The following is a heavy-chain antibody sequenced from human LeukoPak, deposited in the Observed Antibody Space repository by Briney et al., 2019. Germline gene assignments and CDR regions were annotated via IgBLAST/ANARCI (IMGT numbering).Heavy chain of an antibody. Sequence: GGSLRLSCAASVFTVSSNYMSWVRPAPGKGLEWVSVIYSGGSTYYADSVKGRFTISRDNSKNTLYPQMNSLRAEDTAVYYCARAREAAAGKYNWFDPWGQGTLVTVSS. CDR1: VFTVSSNY. CDR2: IYSGGST. CDR3: ARAREAAAGKYNWFDP. J-gene: IGHJ5*02. D-gene: IGHD6-13*01. V-gene: IGHV3-53*01.